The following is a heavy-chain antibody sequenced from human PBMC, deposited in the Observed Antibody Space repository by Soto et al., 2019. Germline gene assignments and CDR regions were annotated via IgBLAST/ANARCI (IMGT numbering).Heavy chain of an antibody. Sequence: EVQLLESGGGLVQPWGSLRLSCAASGFTFSSYAMNWVRQAPGKGLEWVSTISGSGGSTYYADSVKGRFTISRDNSKNTLYLQMNSLRAEDTCVYYCSKDIGLRGGGGFDPWGQGPLVTVSS. CDR1: GFTFSSYA. J-gene: IGHJ5*02. CDR3: SKDIGLRGGGGFDP. CDR2: ISGSGGST. V-gene: IGHV3-23*01. D-gene: IGHD3-16*01.